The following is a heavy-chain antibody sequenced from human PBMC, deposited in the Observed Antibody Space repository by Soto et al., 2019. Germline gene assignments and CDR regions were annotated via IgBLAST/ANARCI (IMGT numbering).Heavy chain of an antibody. CDR2: IKSKNEGGTI. V-gene: IGHV3-15*07. CDR1: GFTFSNAW. CDR3: TATLTYYNIPSGQKFYYPGMDV. J-gene: IGHJ6*02. Sequence: EIQLVESGGGPVKPGGSLRLSCAASGFTFSNAWMDWVRQVPGKGLEWVGRIKSKNEGGTIDYAAPVKGRFTISRDDSKNSRFLQMTSLQNEDTDVYYCTATLTYYNIPSGQKFYYPGMDVWGQGNTVTVS. D-gene: IGHD3-9*01.